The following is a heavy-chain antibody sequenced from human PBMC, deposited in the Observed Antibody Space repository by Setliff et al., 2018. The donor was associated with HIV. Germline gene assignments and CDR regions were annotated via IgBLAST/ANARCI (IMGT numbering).Heavy chain of an antibody. CDR2: IIPIFGAA. V-gene: IGHV1-69*05. J-gene: IGHJ6*03. CDR1: GGTLSSYA. Sequence: SVKVSCKASGGTLSSYAISWVRQAPGQGLEWMGGIIPIFGAANYAQKFQGRVTITTDASTSAVYMELSSLRSEDTAVYYCTRQTYYYYYYYMDVWGKGTTVTV. CDR3: TRQTYYYYYYYMDV.